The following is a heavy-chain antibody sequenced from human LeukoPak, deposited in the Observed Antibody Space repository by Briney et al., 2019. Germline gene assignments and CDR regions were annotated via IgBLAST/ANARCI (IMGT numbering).Heavy chain of an antibody. D-gene: IGHD2-15*01. CDR1: GFTFSDYG. Sequence: PGGSLRLSCAASGFTFSDYGLHWVRQAPGKGLDWVAVISYDGSNKYYADSAKGRFTISRDNSKNTLDLQMNSLRAEDTAVYYCARKAYCSGGSCYADPLHYYFDYWGQGTLVTVSS. CDR2: ISYDGSNK. CDR3: ARKAYCSGGSCYADPLHYYFDY. J-gene: IGHJ4*02. V-gene: IGHV3-30-3*01.